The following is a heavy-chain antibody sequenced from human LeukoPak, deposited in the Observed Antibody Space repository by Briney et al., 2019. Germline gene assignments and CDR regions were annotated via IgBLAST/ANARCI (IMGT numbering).Heavy chain of an antibody. CDR3: AKRPSDYGDYVTYFDY. D-gene: IGHD4-17*01. CDR2: ISDDGRNK. Sequence: PGGSLRLSCAASGFSFSTYWMTWVRQAPGKGLEWVGVISDDGRNKKYADSVKGRFTISRDNSKDTLYPQMNSLRDEDTAVYYCAKRPSDYGDYVTYFDYWGQGTLVTVSS. V-gene: IGHV3-30*18. CDR1: GFSFSTYW. J-gene: IGHJ4*02.